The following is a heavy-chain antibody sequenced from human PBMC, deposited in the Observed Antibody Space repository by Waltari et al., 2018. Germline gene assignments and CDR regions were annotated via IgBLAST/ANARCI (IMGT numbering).Heavy chain of an antibody. J-gene: IGHJ6*02. CDR1: EFKFSNYG. CDR2: VSYDGRKE. D-gene: IGHD3-9*01. CDR3: AKSHLLYFDWWGGMDV. V-gene: IGHV3-30*18. Sequence: QARLVESGGGVVQPGKTLRLSCVGSEFKFSNYGMHWVRQAPGKGLEWVAVVSYDGRKEYYADSLKGRFTISRDNSKSTLYLEMNGLTVEDTATYYCAKSHLLYFDWWGGMDVWGQGTTVTVSS.